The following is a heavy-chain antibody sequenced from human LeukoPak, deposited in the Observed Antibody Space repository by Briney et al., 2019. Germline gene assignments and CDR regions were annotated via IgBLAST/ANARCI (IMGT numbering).Heavy chain of an antibody. V-gene: IGHV4-38-2*01. CDR1: EYPISSDYY. CDR3: ARNSSWYFDY. CDR2: IYQSGST. D-gene: IGHD6-13*01. J-gene: IGHJ4*02. Sequence: PSETLSLTCAVSEYPISSDYYWGWIRQPPGKGLEWIGSIYQSGSTHYNPSLKSRVTISVDTSKNQFSLQLNSVTAADTAVYYCARNSSWYFDYWGQGTLVSVSS.